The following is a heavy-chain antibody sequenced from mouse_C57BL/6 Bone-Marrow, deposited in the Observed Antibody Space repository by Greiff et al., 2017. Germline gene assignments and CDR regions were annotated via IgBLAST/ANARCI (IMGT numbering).Heavy chain of an antibody. Sequence: EVQLVESGGSLVKPGGSLKLSCAASGFTFSSYAMSWVRQTPEKRLEWVATISDGGSYTYYPDNVKGRFTISRDNAKNNLYLQMSHLKSEDTAMYYCARAGDYDVDYWGQGTTLTVSS. J-gene: IGHJ2*01. D-gene: IGHD2-4*01. V-gene: IGHV5-4*01. CDR1: GFTFSSYA. CDR3: ARAGDYDVDY. CDR2: ISDGGSYT.